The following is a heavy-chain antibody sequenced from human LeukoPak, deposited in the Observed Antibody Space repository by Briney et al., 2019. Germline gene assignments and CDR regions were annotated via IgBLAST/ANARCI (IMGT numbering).Heavy chain of an antibody. CDR3: AGDILTGYRSAFDY. J-gene: IGHJ4*02. Sequence: ASVKVSCKASGYTFTCYYMHWVRQAPGQGLEWMGWINPNSGGTNYAQKFQGRVTMTRDTSISTAYMELSRLRSDDTAVYYCAGDILTGYRSAFDYWGQGTLVTVSS. D-gene: IGHD3-9*01. CDR2: INPNSGGT. V-gene: IGHV1-2*02. CDR1: GYTFTCYY.